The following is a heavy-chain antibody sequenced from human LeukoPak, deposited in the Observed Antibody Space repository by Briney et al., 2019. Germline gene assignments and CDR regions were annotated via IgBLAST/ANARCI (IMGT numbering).Heavy chain of an antibody. CDR3: ASTLTRRDAFDI. CDR2: IYHSGST. D-gene: IGHD1-14*01. J-gene: IGHJ3*02. V-gene: IGHV4-38-2*02. CDR1: GYSISSGYY. Sequence: KTSETLSLTCTVSGYSISSGYYWGWIRQPPGKGLEWIGSIYHSGSTYYNPSLKSRVTISVDTSKNQFSLKLSSVTDTAVYYCASTLTRRDAFDIWGQGTMVTVSS.